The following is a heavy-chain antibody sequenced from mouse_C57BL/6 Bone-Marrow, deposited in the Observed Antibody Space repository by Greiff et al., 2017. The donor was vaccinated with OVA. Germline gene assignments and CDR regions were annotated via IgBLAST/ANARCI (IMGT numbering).Heavy chain of an antibody. Sequence: SGAELVKPGASVKISCKASGYAFSSYWMNWVKQRPGKGLEWIGQIYPGDGDTNYNGKFKGKATLTADKSSSTAYMQLSSLTSEDSAVYFCAREDSSYWYFDVWGTGTTVTVSS. J-gene: IGHJ1*03. D-gene: IGHD1-1*01. CDR3: AREDSSYWYFDV. V-gene: IGHV1-80*01. CDR2: IYPGDGDT. CDR1: GYAFSSYW.